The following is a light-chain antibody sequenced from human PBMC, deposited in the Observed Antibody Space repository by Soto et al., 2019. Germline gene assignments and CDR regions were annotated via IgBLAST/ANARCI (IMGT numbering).Light chain of an antibody. CDR1: QSITNY. V-gene: IGKV1-39*01. CDR3: QQSYSTAWT. CDR2: AAS. J-gene: IGKJ1*01. Sequence: DIPMTQSPSSLSASVGDRVTITCRASQSITNYLNWYQQKPGKAPKLLIYAASSLQSGVPSRFSGSESGTDFTLSISSLQPEDFATYYCQQSYSTAWTFGQGNKVEIK.